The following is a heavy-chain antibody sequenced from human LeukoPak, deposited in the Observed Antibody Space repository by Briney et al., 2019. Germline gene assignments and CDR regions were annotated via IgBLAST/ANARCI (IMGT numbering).Heavy chain of an antibody. CDR3: ARERLDGRFGEFTQPNWFDP. D-gene: IGHD3-10*01. CDR1: GGTFSSYA. J-gene: IGHJ5*02. CDR2: IIPIFGIA. V-gene: IGHV1-69*04. Sequence: PVKVSCKASGGTFSSYAISWVRQAPGQGLEWMGRIIPIFGIANCAQKFQGRVTITADKSTSTAYMELGSLRSEDTAVYYCARERLDGRFGEFTQPNWFDPWGQGTLVTVSS.